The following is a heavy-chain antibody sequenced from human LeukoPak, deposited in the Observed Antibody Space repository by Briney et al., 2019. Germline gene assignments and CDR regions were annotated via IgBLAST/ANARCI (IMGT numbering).Heavy chain of an antibody. J-gene: IGHJ6*03. CDR1: GFTFDDYG. D-gene: IGHD3-22*01. Sequence: GGSLRLSCAASGFTFDDYGMSWVRQAPGKGLEWVSGINWNGGSTGYADSVKGRFTISRDNAKNSLYLQMNSLRAEDTALYYCARDRYYYDSSGYSGGYYYYYMDVWGKGTTVTVSS. CDR2: INWNGGST. CDR3: ARDRYYYDSSGYSGGYYYYYMDV. V-gene: IGHV3-20*04.